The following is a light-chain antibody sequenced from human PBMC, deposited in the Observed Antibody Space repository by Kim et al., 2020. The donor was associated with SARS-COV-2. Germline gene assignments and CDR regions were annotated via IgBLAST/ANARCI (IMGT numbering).Light chain of an antibody. CDR1: RSNIGSNY. Sequence: RFTISCSGSRSNIGSNYVYWYQQLPGTAPKLLIYRNNQRPSGVPDRFSGSKSGTSASLAISGLRSEDEADYYCAAWDDSLSGRVFGGGTQLTVL. J-gene: IGLJ3*02. CDR2: RNN. CDR3: AAWDDSLSGRV. V-gene: IGLV1-47*01.